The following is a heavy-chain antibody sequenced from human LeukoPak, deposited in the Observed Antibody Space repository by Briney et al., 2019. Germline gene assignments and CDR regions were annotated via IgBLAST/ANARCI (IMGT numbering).Heavy chain of an antibody. V-gene: IGHV1-46*01. CDR1: GYTFSSYY. J-gene: IGHJ4*02. D-gene: IGHD1-26*01. CDR2: INPSGGIT. Sequence: APVKVSCKASGYTFSSYYIHWVRQAPGQGREWMGIINPSGGITTYAQKFEGRVTMTRDTSTSTVDMKLSRLRSEDTAVYYCARYSGSYHTYFDSWGQGTLVTVSS. CDR3: ARYSGSYHTYFDS.